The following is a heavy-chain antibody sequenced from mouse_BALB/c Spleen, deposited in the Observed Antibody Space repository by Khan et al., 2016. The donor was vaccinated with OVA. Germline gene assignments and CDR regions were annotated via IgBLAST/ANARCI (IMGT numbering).Heavy chain of an antibody. Sequence: EVQLQESGAELVRPGALVKLSCKGSGFNIKDYYMQWVKQRPEQGLEWIGGIDPENGNSIYDPKFQGKASITADTSSNTAYLQLSRLTSEDHAVYYCTRSIFLYFDYWGQGTTLTVSA. CDR3: TRSIFLYFDY. CDR2: IDPENGNS. CDR1: GFNIKDYY. D-gene: IGHD2-3*01. J-gene: IGHJ2*01. V-gene: IGHV14-1*02.